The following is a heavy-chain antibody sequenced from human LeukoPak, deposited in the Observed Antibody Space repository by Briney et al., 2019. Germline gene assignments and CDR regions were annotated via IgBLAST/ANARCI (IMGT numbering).Heavy chain of an antibody. V-gene: IGHV3-23*01. CDR3: TKDFQSSPGNWFDP. CDR1: GFMFSSYA. J-gene: IGHJ5*02. Sequence: GGSLRLSCAASGFMFSSYAMSWVRQAPGQGLEWVSAIGGSGSGTYYADSVKGRFTISRDNSNNMLYLQMNSLRVEDTAVYYCTKDFQSSPGNWFDPWGQGTLVTVSS. CDR2: IGGSGSGT.